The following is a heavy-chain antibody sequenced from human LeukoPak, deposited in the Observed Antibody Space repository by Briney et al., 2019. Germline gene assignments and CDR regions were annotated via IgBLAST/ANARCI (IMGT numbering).Heavy chain of an antibody. J-gene: IGHJ1*01. CDR2: INPNSGGT. D-gene: IGHD5-18*01. Sequence: ASVKVSCRASGYTFTGYYIHWVRQAPGQGLEWMGWINPNSGGTNYAQKFQGRVTMTRDTSISTAYMELSRLRADDTAVYYCARGSFSADAPLVLDYFHHWGQGTLVTDSS. V-gene: IGHV1-2*02. CDR1: GYTFTGYY. CDR3: ARGSFSADAPLVLDYFHH.